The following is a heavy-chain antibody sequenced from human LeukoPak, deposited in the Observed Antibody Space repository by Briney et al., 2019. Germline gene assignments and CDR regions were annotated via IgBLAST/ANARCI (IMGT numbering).Heavy chain of an antibody. CDR3: ARFNVLRYFDWLYTRGSYDY. CDR2: INHSGST. Sequence: SETLSLTCAVSGDSITSGGYSWSWIRQPPGKGLEWIGEINHSGSTNYNPSLKSRVTISVDTSKNQFSLKLSSVTAADTAVYYCARFNVLRYFDWLYTRGSYDYWGQGTLVTVSS. J-gene: IGHJ4*02. V-gene: IGHV4-34*01. CDR1: GDSITSGGYS. D-gene: IGHD3-9*01.